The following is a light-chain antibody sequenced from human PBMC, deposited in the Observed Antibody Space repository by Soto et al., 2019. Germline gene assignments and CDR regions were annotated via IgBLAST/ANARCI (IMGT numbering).Light chain of an antibody. Sequence: EIVLTQPPGTLSLSPGERATLSCRASHSVSSSYLAWYQQKPGQAPRLLIYGASSRATGIPDRFSGSGSGTDFTLTISRLEPEDFAVYYCQQYGSSPPYTFGQGTKLESK. CDR3: QQYGSSPPYT. CDR2: GAS. J-gene: IGKJ2*01. CDR1: HSVSSSY. V-gene: IGKV3-20*01.